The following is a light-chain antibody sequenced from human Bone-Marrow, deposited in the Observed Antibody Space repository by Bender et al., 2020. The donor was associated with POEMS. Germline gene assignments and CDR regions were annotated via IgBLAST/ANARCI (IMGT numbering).Light chain of an antibody. CDR3: ASYKNTGLA. Sequence: SALTQPASVSGSPGQSITISCTGPTPDFGTYYDDVSWYQQLTGKAPQLILYDNNKRPSGVSRRFSGSKSGNTASLTISGLQPEDEADYYCASYKNTGLAFGGGTKVTVL. J-gene: IGLJ2*01. CDR1: TPDFGTYYD. CDR2: DNN. V-gene: IGLV2-14*02.